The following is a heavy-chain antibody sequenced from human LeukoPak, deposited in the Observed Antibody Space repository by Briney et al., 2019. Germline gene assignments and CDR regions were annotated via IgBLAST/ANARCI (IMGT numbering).Heavy chain of an antibody. CDR3: ARASGYSSSWYLRTYGMDV. CDR1: GYTFTGYY. D-gene: IGHD6-13*01. J-gene: IGHJ6*02. Sequence: ASVKVSCKASGYTFTGYYMHWVRQAPGQGLEWMGWINPNSGGTNYAQKFRGRVTMTRDTSISTAYMELSRLRSDDTAVYYCARASGYSSSWYLRTYGMDVWGQGTTVTVSS. CDR2: INPNSGGT. V-gene: IGHV1-2*02.